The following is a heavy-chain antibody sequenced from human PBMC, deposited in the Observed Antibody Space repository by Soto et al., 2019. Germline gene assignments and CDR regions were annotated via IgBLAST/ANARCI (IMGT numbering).Heavy chain of an antibody. D-gene: IGHD2-15*01. CDR2: ISSTSHHT. V-gene: IGHV3-21*01. Sequence: EVQLVESGGGLVKPGGSLRLSCAASGFTFSSRSLNWVRQAPGKGLEWVSSISSTSHHTQYADSVKGRFTIPRDNAKNSLQLQMNSLRAEGTAVYYCVPEVVAIAAKGYWGQGTLVTVSA. CDR1: GFTFSSRS. J-gene: IGHJ4*02. CDR3: VPEVVAIAAKGY.